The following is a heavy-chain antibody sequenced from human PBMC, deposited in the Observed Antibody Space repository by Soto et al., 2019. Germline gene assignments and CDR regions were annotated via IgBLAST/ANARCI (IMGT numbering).Heavy chain of an antibody. CDR1: GYTFTSYG. D-gene: IGHD2-2*03. Sequence: QVQLVQSGAEVKKPGASVKVSCKASGYTFTSYGISWVRQAPGQGLEWMGWISAYNGNTNYAQKLQGRVTMTTDTSTSTAYMELRSLRSDDTAVYYCARDLDIVLVPAAETTYWYFDLWGRGTLVTVSS. V-gene: IGHV1-18*01. J-gene: IGHJ2*01. CDR3: ARDLDIVLVPAAETTYWYFDL. CDR2: ISAYNGNT.